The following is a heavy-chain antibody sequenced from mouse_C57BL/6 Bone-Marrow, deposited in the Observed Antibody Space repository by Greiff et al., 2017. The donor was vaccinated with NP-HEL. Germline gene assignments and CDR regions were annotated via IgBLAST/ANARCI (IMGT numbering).Heavy chain of an antibody. Sequence: DVKLVESGGGLVQPGGSLKLSCAASGFTFSDYYMYWVRQTPEKRLEWVAYISNGGGSTYYPDTVKGRFTISRDNAKNTLYLQMSRLKSEDTAMYYCARRGYSNYGVYAMDYWGQGTSVTVSS. D-gene: IGHD2-5*01. J-gene: IGHJ4*01. V-gene: IGHV5-12*01. CDR3: ARRGYSNYGVYAMDY. CDR1: GFTFSDYY. CDR2: ISNGGGST.